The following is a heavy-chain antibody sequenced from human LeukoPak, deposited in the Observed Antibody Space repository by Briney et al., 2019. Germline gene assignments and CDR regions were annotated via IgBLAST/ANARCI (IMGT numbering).Heavy chain of an antibody. Sequence: PGGSLRLSCVASGFTFSSYAMSWVRQAPGKGLEWVSTISGSGSTTYYADSVTGRVTISRDNYKNTLYLQMNTLRAEDTAVYCCAKAGYSSGWYAPDYWGQGTLVTVSS. CDR1: GFTFSSYA. CDR2: ISGSGSTT. CDR3: AKAGYSSGWYAPDY. J-gene: IGHJ4*02. V-gene: IGHV3-23*01. D-gene: IGHD6-19*01.